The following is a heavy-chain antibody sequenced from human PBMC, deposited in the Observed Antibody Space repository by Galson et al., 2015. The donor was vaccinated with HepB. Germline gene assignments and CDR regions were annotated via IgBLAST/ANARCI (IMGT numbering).Heavy chain of an antibody. Sequence: SVKVSCKASGYNFITYAVHWMRQAPGQRLEWMGWINNDNGDRGYSQKFHDRVTISSDTSASVAYMELSSLSSEDTAVYYCARVGRDRFHRSGFRDASDIWGQGTMVTVSA. V-gene: IGHV1-3*04. D-gene: IGHD3-22*01. J-gene: IGHJ3*02. CDR3: ARVGRDRFHRSGFRDASDI. CDR1: GYNFITYA. CDR2: INNDNGDR.